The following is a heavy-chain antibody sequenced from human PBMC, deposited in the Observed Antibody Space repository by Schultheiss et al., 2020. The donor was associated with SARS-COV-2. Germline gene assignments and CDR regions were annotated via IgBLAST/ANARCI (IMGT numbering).Heavy chain of an antibody. CDR3: ARDRGGVDTAMPNPFDY. CDR2: ISSSSSYI. V-gene: IGHV3-21*01. D-gene: IGHD5-18*01. J-gene: IGHJ4*02. CDR1: GFTFSSYW. Sequence: GGSLRLSCAASGFTFSSYWMHWVRQAPGKGLVWVSSISSSSSYIYYADSVKGRFTISRDNSKNTLYLQMNSLRAEDTAVYYCARDRGGVDTAMPNPFDYWGQGTLVTVSS.